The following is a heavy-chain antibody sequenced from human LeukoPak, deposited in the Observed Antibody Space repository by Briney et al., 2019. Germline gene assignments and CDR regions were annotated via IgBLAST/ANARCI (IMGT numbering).Heavy chain of an antibody. J-gene: IGHJ6*03. CDR2: ISYVGTT. CDR3: ARNYYYYYYMDV. V-gene: IGHV4-39*07. Sequence: SETLSVTCTVSGGSITTIPYNWGWIRQPPGKGLEWIGTISYVGTTYYEPSLKSRVTISVDTSKNQFSLKLSSVTAADTAVYYCARNYYYYYYMDVWGKGTTVTVSS. CDR1: GGSITTIPYN.